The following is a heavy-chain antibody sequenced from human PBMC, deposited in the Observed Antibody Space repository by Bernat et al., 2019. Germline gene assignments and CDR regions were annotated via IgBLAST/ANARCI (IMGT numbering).Heavy chain of an antibody. J-gene: IGHJ6*03. V-gene: IGHV4-39*01. D-gene: IGHD5-12*01. Sequence: QLQLQESGPGLVKPSETLSLTCTVSGGSISSSSYYWGWIRQPPGKGLEWIGSIYYSGSTYYNPSLKSRVTISVDTSKTQFSLKLSSVTAADTAVYYCARHPTLSSGYVYYYYYYYMDVWGKGTTVTVSS. CDR2: IYYSGST. CDR1: GGSISSSSYY. CDR3: ARHPTLSSGYVYYYYYYYMDV.